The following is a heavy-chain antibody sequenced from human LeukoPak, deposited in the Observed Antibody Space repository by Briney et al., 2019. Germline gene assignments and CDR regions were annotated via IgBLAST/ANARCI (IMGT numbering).Heavy chain of an antibody. CDR2: ISGSGGST. D-gene: IGHD4-17*01. J-gene: IGHJ5*02. V-gene: IGHV3-23*01. Sequence: GGSLRLSCAASGFTFSSYAMSWVRQAPGKGLVCVSAISGSGGSTYYADSVKGRFTISRDNSKNTLYLQMNSLRAEDTAVYYCAKSTVTTSWFDPWGQGTLVTVSS. CDR3: AKSTVTTSWFDP. CDR1: GFTFSSYA.